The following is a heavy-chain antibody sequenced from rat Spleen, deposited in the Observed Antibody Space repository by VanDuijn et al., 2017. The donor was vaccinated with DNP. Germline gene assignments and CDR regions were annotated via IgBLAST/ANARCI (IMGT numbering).Heavy chain of an antibody. CDR3: ARSDSYGFPY. D-gene: IGHD1-2*01. V-gene: IGHV5S23*01. CDR2: ISTGGGST. J-gene: IGHJ3*01. Sequence: EVQLVESGGGLVQPGRSLKFSCAASGFNFSNYGMAWVRQAPTQGLEWVASISTGGGSTYYRDSAKGRFTISRDNAKNTLYLQMDSLRSEDTATYYCARSDSYGFPYWGQGTLVTVSS. CDR1: GFNFSNYG.